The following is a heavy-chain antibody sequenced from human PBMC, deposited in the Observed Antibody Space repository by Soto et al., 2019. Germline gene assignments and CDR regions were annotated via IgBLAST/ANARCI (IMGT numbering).Heavy chain of an antibody. CDR2: IHHSGAI. CDR1: GGSINSDYYH. V-gene: IGHV4-30-4*08. J-gene: IGHJ6*02. Sequence: QVQLVESGPGLVKPSQTLSLTCTVSGGSINSDYYHWTWIRQSPGKGLEWIGYIHHSGAILYNPSFKSRLAISVDTSKNQFSLHLSSVTDTDTAVYFGAREDDGGDSLDVWGQGTTVTVSS. D-gene: IGHD2-21*02. CDR3: AREDDGGDSLDV.